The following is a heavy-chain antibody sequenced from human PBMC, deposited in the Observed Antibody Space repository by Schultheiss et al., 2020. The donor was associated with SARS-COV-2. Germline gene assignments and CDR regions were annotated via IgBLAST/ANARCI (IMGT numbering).Heavy chain of an antibody. CDR2: ISSRNTYI. D-gene: IGHD2/OR15-2a*01. CDR1: GFTFNTYT. J-gene: IGHJ4*02. CDR3: ARARGSIL. V-gene: IGHV3-21*01. Sequence: GGSLRLSCAASGFTFNTYTMNWVRQAPGKGLEWVSSISSRNTYIDYADSVRGRFTISRDNAKDSLYLQMNSLRAEDTAVYYCARARGSILWGQGILVTVSS.